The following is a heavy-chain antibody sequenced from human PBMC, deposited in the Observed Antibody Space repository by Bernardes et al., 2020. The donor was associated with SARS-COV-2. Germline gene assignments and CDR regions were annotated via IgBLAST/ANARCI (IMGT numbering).Heavy chain of an antibody. D-gene: IGHD3-10*01. CDR3: ARDYYYGSGKGNAFDI. J-gene: IGHJ3*02. CDR2: IYTSGST. Sequence: SETLSLTCTVSGGSISSYYWSWIRQPAGKGLEWIGRIYTSGSTNYNPSLKSRVTMSVDTSKNQFSLRLSSVTAADTAVYYCARDYYYGSGKGNAFDIWVQGTMVTVSS. CDR1: GGSISSYY. V-gene: IGHV4-4*07.